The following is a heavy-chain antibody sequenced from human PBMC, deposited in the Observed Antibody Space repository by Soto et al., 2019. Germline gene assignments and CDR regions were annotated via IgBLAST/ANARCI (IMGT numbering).Heavy chain of an antibody. J-gene: IGHJ6*02. D-gene: IGHD1-26*01. CDR1: GGSISSRNW. Sequence: QVQLQESGPGLVKPSGTLSLTCAVSGGSISSRNWWTWVRQPPGNGLEWIGDIFHSGTTNYNPSHKSRLTISVDKSKNHFSLTRSSLTAADTAVYYCAGGYEGDGGWGMDVWGQGTTVTVSS. V-gene: IGHV4-4*02. CDR3: AGGYEGDGGWGMDV. CDR2: IFHSGTT.